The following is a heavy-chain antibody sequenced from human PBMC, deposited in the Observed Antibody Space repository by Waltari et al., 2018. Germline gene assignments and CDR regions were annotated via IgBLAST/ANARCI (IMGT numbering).Heavy chain of an antibody. J-gene: IGHJ4*02. CDR1: AFTFTPYA. CDR2: SINNGDSS. D-gene: IGHD2-21*02. Sequence: EEHLLESGGGLIRPGGTLRLSCTASAFTFTPYAMSWVRQAPGKGREWVSGSINNGDSSFSADAVKGRFTISRDNSKNTLYLQMENLRGEDTAVYYCARDECTGGDCYSHFHYWGQGTLVTVSS. V-gene: IGHV3-23*01. CDR3: ARDECTGGDCYSHFHY.